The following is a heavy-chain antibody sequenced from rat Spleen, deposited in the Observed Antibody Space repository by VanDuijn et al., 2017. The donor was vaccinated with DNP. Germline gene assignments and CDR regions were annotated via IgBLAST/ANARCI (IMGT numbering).Heavy chain of an antibody. CDR1: GFNFNNYY. CDR3: ARPDY. D-gene: IGHD1-6*01. Sequence: EVQLVESGGGSVQPGRSMKLSCSASGFNFNNYYMAWVRQAPTKGLEWVATISHDGSGTYYRDSVKGRFTISRDNAESTLYLQMDSLSSEDTATYYCARPDYWGQGTSVTVSS. V-gene: IGHV5-7*01. J-gene: IGHJ4*01. CDR2: ISHDGSGT.